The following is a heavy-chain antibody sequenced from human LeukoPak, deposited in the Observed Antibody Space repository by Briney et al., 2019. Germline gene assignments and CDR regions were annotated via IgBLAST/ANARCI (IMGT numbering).Heavy chain of an antibody. CDR3: ARVAYCSSTSCYASWGSHYYYMDV. D-gene: IGHD2-2*01. V-gene: IGHV3-48*01. Sequence: GGCLRLSCAASGFTFSSYGMHSVRQAPGKGLEWVSYISSSSSTIYYADSVKGRFTISRDNAKNSLYLQMNSLRAEDTAVYYCARVAYCSSTSCYASWGSHYYYMDVWGKGTTVTVSS. CDR2: ISSSSSTI. J-gene: IGHJ6*03. CDR1: GFTFSSYG.